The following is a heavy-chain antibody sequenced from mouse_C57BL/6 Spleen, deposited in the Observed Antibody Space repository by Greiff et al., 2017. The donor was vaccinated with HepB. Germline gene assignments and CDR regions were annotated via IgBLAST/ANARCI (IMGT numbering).Heavy chain of an antibody. CDR3: TTGETMVTKSRNYYAMDY. Sequence: VQLQQSGAELVRPGASVKLSCTASGFNIKDYYMHWVKQRPEQGLEWIGRIDPEDGDTEYAPKFQGKATMTADTSSNTAYLQLSSLTSEDTAVYYCTTGETMVTKSRNYYAMDYWGQGTSVTVSS. V-gene: IGHV14-1*01. D-gene: IGHD2-1*01. J-gene: IGHJ4*01. CDR1: GFNIKDYY. CDR2: IDPEDGDT.